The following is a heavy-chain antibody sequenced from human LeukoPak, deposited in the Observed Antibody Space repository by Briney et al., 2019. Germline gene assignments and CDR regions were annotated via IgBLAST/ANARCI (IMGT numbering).Heavy chain of an antibody. CDR2: ISSSSSII. J-gene: IGHJ4*02. CDR3: AKGPLIAVAGTTWDY. V-gene: IGHV3-48*04. D-gene: IGHD6-19*01. Sequence: GGSLRLSCAASGFTFSSYSMNWVRQAPGKGLEWVSYISSSSSIIYYADSVKGRFTISRDNAKNSLYLQMNSLRAEDTAVYYCAKGPLIAVAGTTWDYWGQGTLVTVSS. CDR1: GFTFSSYS.